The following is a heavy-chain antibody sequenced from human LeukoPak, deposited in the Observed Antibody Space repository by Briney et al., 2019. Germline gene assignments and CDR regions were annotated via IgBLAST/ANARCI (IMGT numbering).Heavy chain of an antibody. CDR3: AKDPYGDLGWFEP. CDR2: IGGSGDNT. D-gene: IGHD4-17*01. J-gene: IGHJ5*02. V-gene: IGHV3-23*01. Sequence: TGGSLRLSCAASGFTFSSYAMSWVRQAPGKGLEWVSNIGGSGDNTYYADSVKGRFTTSRDNSKNTLFLQMNSLRAEDTAVYYCAKDPYGDLGWFEPWGQGTLVTVSS. CDR1: GFTFSSYA.